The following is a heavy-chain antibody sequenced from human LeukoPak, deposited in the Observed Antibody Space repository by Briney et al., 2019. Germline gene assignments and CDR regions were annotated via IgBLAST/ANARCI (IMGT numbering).Heavy chain of an antibody. Sequence: GESLTLSCAASGFTFSSFCMHWVLQAPGKGLEWVAFIRYDGSNKYYADSVKGRFTIPRDNSKNTLCLQMNSLRAEDTAVYYCAKVKYGYYCDSSGYSLLPYGLPDYWGQGTLVTVSS. CDR2: IRYDGSNK. CDR1: GFTFSSFC. CDR3: AKVKYGYYCDSSGYSLLPYGLPDY. D-gene: IGHD3-22*01. V-gene: IGHV3-30*02. J-gene: IGHJ4*02.